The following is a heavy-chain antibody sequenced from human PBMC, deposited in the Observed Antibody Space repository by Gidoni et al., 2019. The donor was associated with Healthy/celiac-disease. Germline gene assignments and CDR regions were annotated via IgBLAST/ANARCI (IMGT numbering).Heavy chain of an antibody. CDR1: GLIVSSEY. Sequence: EVQLVESGGGLIQPGGSLRLSCAASGLIVSSEYMSWVRQAPGKGLEWVSVISSDASTYYADSVKGRFTISRDNSKNTLYLQMNSLRGEDTAVYYCAREKYDILTGHDAFDIWGQVTMVTVSS. D-gene: IGHD3-9*01. CDR2: ISSDAST. CDR3: AREKYDILTGHDAFDI. J-gene: IGHJ3*02. V-gene: IGHV3-53*01.